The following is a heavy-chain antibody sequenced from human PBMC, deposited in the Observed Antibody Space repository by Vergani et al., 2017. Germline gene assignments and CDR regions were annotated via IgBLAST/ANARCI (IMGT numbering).Heavy chain of an antibody. J-gene: IGHJ6*02. CDR3: ARDLDRYGDYVYYYYYGMDV. D-gene: IGHD4-17*01. Sequence: QVQLVQSGAEVKKPGASVKVSCKASGYPFTSYYMHWVRQAPGQGLEGMGIINPSGGSPSYAQKFQGRVTMTRDTSTSTVYMELSSLRSEDTAVYYCARDLDRYGDYVYYYYYGMDVWGQGTTVTVSS. CDR1: GYPFTSYY. CDR2: INPSGGSP. V-gene: IGHV1-46*01.